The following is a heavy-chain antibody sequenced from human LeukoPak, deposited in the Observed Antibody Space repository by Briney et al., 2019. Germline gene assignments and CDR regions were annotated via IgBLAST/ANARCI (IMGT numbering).Heavy chain of an antibody. V-gene: IGHV3-48*03. J-gene: IGHJ4*02. CDR3: ARFREDIVATTPPRDFYYFDY. Sequence: GGSLRLSCAASGFTFSSYEMNWVRQAPGKGLEWVSYISSSGSTIYYADSVKGRFTISRDNAKNSLYLQMNSLRAEDTAVYYCARFREDIVATTPPRDFYYFDYWGQGTLVTVSS. CDR1: GFTFSSYE. CDR2: ISSSGSTI. D-gene: IGHD5-12*01.